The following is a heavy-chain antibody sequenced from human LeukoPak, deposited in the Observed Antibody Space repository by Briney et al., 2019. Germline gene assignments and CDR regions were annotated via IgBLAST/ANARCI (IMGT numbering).Heavy chain of an antibody. CDR1: GGSISSYY. J-gene: IGHJ4*02. CDR2: INHSGST. CDR3: AREKARNYYDSSGYPGDLDY. D-gene: IGHD3-22*01. V-gene: IGHV4-34*01. Sequence: PSETLSLTCTVSGGSISSYYWSWIRQPPGKGLEWIGEINHSGSTNYNPSLKSRVTISVDTSKNQFSLKLSSVTAADTAVYYCAREKARNYYDSSGYPGDLDYWGQGTLVTVSS.